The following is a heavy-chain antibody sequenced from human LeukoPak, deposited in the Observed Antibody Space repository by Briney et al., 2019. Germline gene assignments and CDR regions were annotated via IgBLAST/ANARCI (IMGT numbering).Heavy chain of an antibody. CDR3: ASHYMTTGSNPQPDY. CDR2: ISGSGGST. J-gene: IGHJ4*02. Sequence: GGSLRLSCAASGFIFSSYAMSWVRQAPGKGLEWVSAISGSGGSTYYADSVKGRFTISRDNSKNTLYLQMNSLRAEDTAVYYCASHYMTTGSNPQPDYWGQGTLVTVSS. D-gene: IGHD4-11*01. V-gene: IGHV3-23*01. CDR1: GFIFSSYA.